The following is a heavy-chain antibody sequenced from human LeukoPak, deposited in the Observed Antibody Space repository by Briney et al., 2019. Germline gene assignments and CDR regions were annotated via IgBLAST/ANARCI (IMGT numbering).Heavy chain of an antibody. CDR2: IKQDGSEK. CDR1: GITFSDYW. J-gene: IGHJ4*02. Sequence: GGSLRLSCAGSGITFSDYWMHWVRQAPGKGLEWVANIKQDGSEKFYVDSVKGRFTISRDNAKNSLYLQMNSLRAEDTAVYYCARKAGDYWGQGTLVTVSS. D-gene: IGHD3-10*01. CDR3: ARKAGDY. V-gene: IGHV3-7*01.